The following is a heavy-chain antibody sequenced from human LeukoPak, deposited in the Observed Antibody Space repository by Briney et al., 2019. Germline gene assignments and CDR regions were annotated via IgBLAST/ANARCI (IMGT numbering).Heavy chain of an antibody. CDR3: ASETSSGWSQSVHY. CDR1: GDSISSGDYY. V-gene: IGHV4-30-4*08. D-gene: IGHD6-19*01. J-gene: IGHJ4*02. CDR2: IYYSGST. Sequence: SETLSLTCTVSGDSISSGDYYWGWIRQPPGKGLEWIGYIYYSGSTYYNPSLKSRVTISVDTSKNQFSLKLSSVTAADTAVYYCASETSSGWSQSVHYWGQGTLVTVSS.